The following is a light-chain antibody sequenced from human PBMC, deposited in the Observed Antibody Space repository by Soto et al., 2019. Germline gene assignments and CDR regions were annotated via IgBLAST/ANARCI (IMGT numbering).Light chain of an antibody. CDR3: MQTFQTPYT. V-gene: IGKV2-28*01. Sequence: DLVMTQSPLSLPVTPGEPASISCRSSQSLLYGAGYMYVDWYLQKPGQPPHLLIFLGSNRASGVPDRFSGRVSGTDFTLKISRVETEDVGIYYCMQTFQTPYTFGPGTKLEIK. CDR1: QSLLYGAGYMY. J-gene: IGKJ2*01. CDR2: LGS.